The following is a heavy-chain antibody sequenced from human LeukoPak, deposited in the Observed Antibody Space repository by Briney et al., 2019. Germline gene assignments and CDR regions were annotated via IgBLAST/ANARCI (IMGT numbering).Heavy chain of an antibody. J-gene: IGHJ4*02. CDR2: ITASGTAM. D-gene: IGHD1-26*01. CDR3: ASSGSYRFDY. V-gene: IGHV3-48*02. CDR1: GFTFSRVS. Sequence: GGSLRLSCAASGFTFSRVSMHWVRQAPGKGLEWVSHITASGTAMFYADSVKGRFTISRDNAKNSLYLQMNSLRDEDTAVYYCASSGSYRFDYWGQGTLVTVSS.